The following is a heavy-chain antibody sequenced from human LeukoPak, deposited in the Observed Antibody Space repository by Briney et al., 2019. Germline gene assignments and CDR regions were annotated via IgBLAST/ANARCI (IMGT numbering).Heavy chain of an antibody. D-gene: IGHD3-10*01. Sequence: GESLKISCQGSGYRFTNYWIGWVRQMPGEGLEWMGIIYPDDSETRYSPSFQGQVTISADKSVSTAYLQWSSLKASDTAMYYCARFRAYGSGSYSDHWGQGTLVTVSS. V-gene: IGHV5-51*01. J-gene: IGHJ5*02. CDR1: GYRFTNYW. CDR2: IYPDDSET. CDR3: ARFRAYGSGSYSDH.